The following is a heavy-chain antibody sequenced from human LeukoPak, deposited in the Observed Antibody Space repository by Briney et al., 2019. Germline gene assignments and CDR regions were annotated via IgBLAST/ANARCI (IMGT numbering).Heavy chain of an antibody. J-gene: IGHJ4*02. CDR3: VKETDEYSSSSSDY. CDR1: GFTFSSYA. D-gene: IGHD6-6*01. V-gene: IGHV3-30*04. Sequence: PGGSLRLSCAASGFTFSSYAMHWVRQAPGKGLEWVAVISYDGSNKYYADSVKGRFTISRDNSKNTLYLQMNSLRAEDTAVYYCVKETDEYSSSSSDYWGQGTLVTVSS. CDR2: ISYDGSNK.